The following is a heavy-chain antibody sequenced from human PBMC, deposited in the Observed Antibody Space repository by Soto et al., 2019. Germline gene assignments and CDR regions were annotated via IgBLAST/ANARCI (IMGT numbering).Heavy chain of an antibody. J-gene: IGHJ4*02. Sequence: QVQLVQSGAEVKKPGASVKVSCKASGYTFTSYGISWVRQAPGQGLEWMGGISAYNGNTNYAQKLQGRGTMTTDTSTSTAYMELRRLRSDGTAVSYCAREYGSGSRFDYWGQGTLVTVSS. CDR3: AREYGSGSRFDY. V-gene: IGHV1-18*01. CDR1: GYTFTSYG. CDR2: ISAYNGNT. D-gene: IGHD3-10*01.